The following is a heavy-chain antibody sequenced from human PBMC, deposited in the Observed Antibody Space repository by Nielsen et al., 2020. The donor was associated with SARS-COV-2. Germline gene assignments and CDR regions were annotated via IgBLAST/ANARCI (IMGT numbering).Heavy chain of an antibody. V-gene: IGHV3-11*05. CDR2: ISSSSSYT. D-gene: IGHD3-22*01. Sequence: WLRQPPGKGLEWVSYISSSSSYTNYADSVKGRFTISRDNAKNSLYLQMNSLRAEDTAVYYCAREYYYDSSGSITGNAFDIWGQGTMVTVSS. J-gene: IGHJ3*02. CDR3: AREYYYDSSGSITGNAFDI.